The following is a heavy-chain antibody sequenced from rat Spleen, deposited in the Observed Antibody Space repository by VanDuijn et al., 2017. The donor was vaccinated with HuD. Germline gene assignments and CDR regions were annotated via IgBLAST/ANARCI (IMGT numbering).Heavy chain of an antibody. CDR1: GFTFSDDA. CDR2: ITNSGGFI. V-gene: IGHV5-20*01. D-gene: IGHD1-12*02. Sequence: EVQLVESGGGLVQPGRSLKLSCAASGFTFSDDAMAWVRQAPTEGLEWVASITNSGGFIFYRDSVKGRFTISRDIANSTLYLRMNSLRSEDTATYYCTTDTFYAGSYYPGGFDYWGQGVMVSLL. CDR3: TTDTFYAGSYYPGGFDY. J-gene: IGHJ2*01.